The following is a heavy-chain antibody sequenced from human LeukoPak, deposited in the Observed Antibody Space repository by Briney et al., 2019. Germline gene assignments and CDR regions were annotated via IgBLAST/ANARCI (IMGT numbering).Heavy chain of an antibody. V-gene: IGHV3-30*19. CDR1: GFTLTNYG. J-gene: IGHJ4*02. CDR3: ARGSGYSYSFTGRERTKSRLDY. Sequence: GGSLRLSCAASGFTLTNYGMHWVRQAPGKGLEWVAVISFDGSNKYYADSVKGRFTISRGSSKNTLYLQMNSLRAADTAVYYCARGSGYSYSFTGRERTKSRLDYWGQGTLVTVSS. D-gene: IGHD5-18*01. CDR2: ISFDGSNK.